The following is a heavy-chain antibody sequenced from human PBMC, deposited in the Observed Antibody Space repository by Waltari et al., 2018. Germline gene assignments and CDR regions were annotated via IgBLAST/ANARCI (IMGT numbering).Heavy chain of an antibody. CDR3: ARGGIFGVVIISPYYYGMDV. CDR2: IIPIFGTA. CDR1: GGTFSSNA. J-gene: IGHJ6*02. V-gene: IGHV1-69*05. D-gene: IGHD3-3*01. Sequence: QVQLGQSGAEVKKPGSSVKVSCKASGGTFSSNAISWLRQATGQRLEWMGGIIPIFGTANYAQKFQGRVTITTDESTSTAYMELSSLRSEDTAVYYCARGGIFGVVIISPYYYGMDVWGQGTTVTVSS.